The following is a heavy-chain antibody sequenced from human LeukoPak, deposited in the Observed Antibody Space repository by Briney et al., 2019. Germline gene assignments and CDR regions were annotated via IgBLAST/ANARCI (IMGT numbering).Heavy chain of an antibody. Sequence: PSQTLSLTCAISGDSVSSSSSAWSWIRQSPSRGLEWLGRTYYRSKWHNDYAESVKSRITINPDTSKNEFSLQLNSVTPEDTAVYYCARNLRPVFDSWGQGTLVTVSS. V-gene: IGHV6-1*01. CDR2: TYYRSKWHN. J-gene: IGHJ4*02. CDR3: ARNLRPVFDS. CDR1: GDSVSSSSSA.